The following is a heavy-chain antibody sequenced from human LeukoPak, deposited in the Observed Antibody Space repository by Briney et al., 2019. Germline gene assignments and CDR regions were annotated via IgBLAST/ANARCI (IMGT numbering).Heavy chain of an antibody. V-gene: IGHV3-21*01. CDR2: ISSSSSYI. D-gene: IGHD3-3*01. J-gene: IGHJ4*02. Sequence: PGGSLRLSCAASGFTFSSYSMNWVRQAPGKGLEWVSSISSSSSYIYYADSVKGRFTISRDNAKNSLYLQMNSLRAEDTAVYYCASEVGDFWSGPKVDYWGQGTLVTVSS. CDR3: ASEVGDFWSGPKVDY. CDR1: GFTFSSYS.